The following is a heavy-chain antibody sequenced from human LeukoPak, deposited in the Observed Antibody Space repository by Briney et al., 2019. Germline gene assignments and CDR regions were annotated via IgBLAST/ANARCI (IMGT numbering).Heavy chain of an antibody. CDR1: GFTFSDYY. CDR2: ISSSGSTI. CDR3: ARSPGVVVAATGWFDP. J-gene: IGHJ5*02. Sequence: GGSLRLSCAASGFTFSDYYMSWIRQAPGKGLEWVSYISSSGSTIYYADSVKGRFTISRDNAKNSLYLQMNSLRAEDTAVYYCARSPGVVVAATGWFDPWGQGTLVTVSS. V-gene: IGHV3-11*04. D-gene: IGHD2-15*01.